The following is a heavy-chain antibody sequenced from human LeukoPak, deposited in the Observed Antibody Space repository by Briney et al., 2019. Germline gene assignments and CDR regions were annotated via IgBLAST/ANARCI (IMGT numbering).Heavy chain of an antibody. CDR3: ARVSLEYGVANWFDP. V-gene: IGHV7-4-1*02. Sequence: ASVKVSCKASGYTFISYAMHWVRQAPGQGLEWMGWINTNTGNPTYAQGFTGRFVFSLDTSVSTAYLQISSLKAEDTAVYYCARVSLEYGVANWFDPWGQGTLVTVSS. J-gene: IGHJ5*02. D-gene: IGHD4-17*01. CDR2: INTNTGNP. CDR1: GYTFISYA.